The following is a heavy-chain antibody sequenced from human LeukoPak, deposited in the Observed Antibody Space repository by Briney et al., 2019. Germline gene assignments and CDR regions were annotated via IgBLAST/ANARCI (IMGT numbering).Heavy chain of an antibody. V-gene: IGHV4-39*01. CDR3: ALLWFGESNWLDP. J-gene: IGHJ5*02. Sequence: PSETLSLTCTVSGGSISSSSYYWGWIRQPPGKGLEWIGSIYYSGSTYYNPSLKSRVTISVDASKNQFSLKLRSVTAADTAVYYCALLWFGESNWLDPWGQGTLVTVSS. D-gene: IGHD3-10*01. CDR2: IYYSGST. CDR1: GGSISSSSYY.